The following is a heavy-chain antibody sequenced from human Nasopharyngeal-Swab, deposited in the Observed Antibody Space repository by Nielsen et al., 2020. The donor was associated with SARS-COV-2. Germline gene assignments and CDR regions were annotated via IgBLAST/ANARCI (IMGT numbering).Heavy chain of an antibody. CDR2: IRYDGSNK. Sequence: WVGRRPGKGLEWVAVIRYDGSNKYYADSVKGRFTISRDNSKNTLYLQMNSLRVEDTAVYYCARDLADIWTGFRWGQGMDVWGQGTTVTVSS. CDR3: ARDLADIWTGFRWGQGMDV. J-gene: IGHJ6*02. D-gene: IGHD3-9*01. V-gene: IGHV3-33*01.